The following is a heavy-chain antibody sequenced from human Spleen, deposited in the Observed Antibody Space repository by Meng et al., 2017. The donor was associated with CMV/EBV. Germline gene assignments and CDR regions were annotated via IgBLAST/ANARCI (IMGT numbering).Heavy chain of an antibody. Sequence: ASVKVSCKASGYTFTSYDINWVRQATGQGLEWMGWMNPNSGNTGYAQKFQGRVTITRNTSISTAYMELNRLRSDDTAIYYCARVLRERPPDNWGQGSLVTVSS. D-gene: IGHD1-1*01. V-gene: IGHV1-8*03. CDR2: MNPNSGNT. J-gene: IGHJ4*02. CDR1: GYTFTSYD. CDR3: ARVLRERPPDN.